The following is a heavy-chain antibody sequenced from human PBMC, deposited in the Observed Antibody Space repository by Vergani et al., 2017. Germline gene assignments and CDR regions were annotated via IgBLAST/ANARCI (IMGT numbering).Heavy chain of an antibody. CDR2: ISSSSSYT. V-gene: IGHV3-11*06. D-gene: IGHD6-13*01. Sequence: QVQLQESGPGLVKPSQTLSLTCTVSGGSISSGSYYWSWIRQPAGKGLEWVSYISSSSSYTNYADSVKGRFTISRDNAKNSLYLQMNSLRAEDTAVYYCARGPGIAAAGTGWFDPWGQGTLVTVSS. CDR3: ARGPGIAAAGTGWFDP. CDR1: GGSISSGSYY. J-gene: IGHJ5*02.